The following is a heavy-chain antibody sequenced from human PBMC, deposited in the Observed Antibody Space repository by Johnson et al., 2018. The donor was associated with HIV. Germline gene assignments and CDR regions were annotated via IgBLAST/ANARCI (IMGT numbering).Heavy chain of an antibody. Sequence: VQLVESGGGLVQPGGSLRLSCAASGFTFSSYAMSWVRQAPGKGLEWVSAISGSGGSTYYADSVKGRFTISRDNSKNTLYLQMNSLRAEDTAVYYCARDAPYCSGGTCYSDAFDIWGQGTMVTVSS. D-gene: IGHD2-15*01. J-gene: IGHJ3*02. CDR1: GFTFSSYA. CDR2: ISGSGGST. CDR3: ARDAPYCSGGTCYSDAFDI. V-gene: IGHV3-23*04.